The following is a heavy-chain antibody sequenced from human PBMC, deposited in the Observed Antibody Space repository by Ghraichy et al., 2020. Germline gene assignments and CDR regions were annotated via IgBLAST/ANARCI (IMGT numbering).Heavy chain of an antibody. V-gene: IGHV7-4-1*02. D-gene: IGHD3-3*01. CDR2: INTNTGNP. Sequence: ASVKVSCKASGYTFTTYTLNWVRQAPGQGLEWMGWINTNTGNPTYAQGFAGRFVFSLDTSVSTAYLQISRLRAEDTAVYYCARDQGGNYDFWTGTYSLWGQGTLVTVSS. CDR1: GYTFTTYT. J-gene: IGHJ4*02. CDR3: ARDQGGNYDFWTGTYSL.